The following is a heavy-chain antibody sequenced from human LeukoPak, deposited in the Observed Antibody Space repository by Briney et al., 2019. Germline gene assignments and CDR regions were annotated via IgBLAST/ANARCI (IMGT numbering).Heavy chain of an antibody. CDR2: ISYDVSNK. D-gene: IGHD6-13*01. J-gene: IGHJ4*02. CDR1: GFTFSSYA. CDR3: ARTEGIAAASRGFYY. V-gene: IGHV3-30*04. Sequence: PGGSLRLSCAASGFTFSSYAMHWVRQAPGKGLEWVAVISYDVSNKYYADSVKGRFTISRDNSKNTLYLQMNSLRAEDTAVYYCARTEGIAAASRGFYYWGQGTLVTVSS.